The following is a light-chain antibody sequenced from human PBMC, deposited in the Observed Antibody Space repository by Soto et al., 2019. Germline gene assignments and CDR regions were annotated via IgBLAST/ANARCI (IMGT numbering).Light chain of an antibody. CDR1: QSVGTC. CDR2: DAS. CDR3: QHRSNWPSWT. J-gene: IGKJ1*01. Sequence: ETGLTQSPGTLSFSPGESDSLSCRASQSVGTCLAWYQQKPGQAPRLLIFDASKRATGIPARFSGSGSGTDFTLTISSLETEDLAVYYCQHRSNWPSWTFGAGTKVDIK. V-gene: IGKV3-11*01.